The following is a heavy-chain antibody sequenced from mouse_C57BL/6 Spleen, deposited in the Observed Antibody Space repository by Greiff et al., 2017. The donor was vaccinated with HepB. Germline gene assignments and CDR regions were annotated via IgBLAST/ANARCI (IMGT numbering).Heavy chain of an antibody. D-gene: IGHD2-1*01. CDR2: IYPGSGNT. Sequence: VKLQQSGAELVRPGASVKLSCKASGYTFTDYYINWVKQRPGQGLEWIARIYPGSGNTYYNEKFKGKATLTAEKSSSTAYMQLSSLTSEDSAVYFCARGNLPFYAMDYWGQGTSVTVSS. J-gene: IGHJ4*01. CDR3: ARGNLPFYAMDY. CDR1: GYTFTDYY. V-gene: IGHV1-76*01.